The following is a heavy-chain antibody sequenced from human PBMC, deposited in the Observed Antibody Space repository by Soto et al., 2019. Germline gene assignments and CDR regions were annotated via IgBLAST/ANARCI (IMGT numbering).Heavy chain of an antibody. CDR2: ISAYNGNS. V-gene: IGHV1-18*01. CDR1: GYTFNNYG. CDR3: ARGASHYYYYYGMDV. J-gene: IGHJ6*02. Sequence: QDQLVQSGAEVKKPGASVKVSCKASGYTFNNYGISWVRQAPGQGLEWMGWISAYNGNSNYAQKFQGRVSMTTETSTSTAYMELRSLRSDDTAVYYCARGASHYYYYYGMDVWGQGTTVTVSS.